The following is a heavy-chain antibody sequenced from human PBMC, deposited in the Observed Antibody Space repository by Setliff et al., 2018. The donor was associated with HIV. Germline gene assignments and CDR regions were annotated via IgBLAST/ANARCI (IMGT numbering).Heavy chain of an antibody. CDR3: ARDSSTGWFSADY. D-gene: IGHD6-19*01. CDR2: IHPSTGNT. Sequence: ASVKVSCKASGYTFTSYYMHWVRQAPGQGLEWMGLIHPSTGNTYYTQKFQGRVTWTRDTSTSTVYMELSSLRSEDTAVYYCARDSSTGWFSADYWGQGTLVTVSS. CDR1: GYTFTSYY. J-gene: IGHJ4*02. V-gene: IGHV1-46*01.